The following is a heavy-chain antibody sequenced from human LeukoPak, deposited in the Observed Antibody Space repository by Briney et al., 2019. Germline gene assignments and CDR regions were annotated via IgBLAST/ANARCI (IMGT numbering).Heavy chain of an antibody. CDR2: ISSNGGST. CDR3: ATGSDCSSTSCYDGFDY. D-gene: IGHD2-2*01. V-gene: IGHV3-64*01. J-gene: IGHJ4*02. Sequence: GGSLRLSCAASGFTFSSYAMHWVRQAPGKGLEYVSAISSNGGSTYHANSVKGRFTISRDNSKNTLYLQMGSLRAEDMAVYYCATGSDCSSTSCYDGFDYWGQGTLVTVSS. CDR1: GFTFSSYA.